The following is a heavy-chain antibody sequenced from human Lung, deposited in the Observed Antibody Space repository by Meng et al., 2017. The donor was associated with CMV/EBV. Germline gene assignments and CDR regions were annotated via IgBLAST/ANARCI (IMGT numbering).Heavy chain of an antibody. CDR3: ARQDSYTNYYFDL. D-gene: IGHD4-11*01. CDR2: IYPGDSDT. J-gene: IGHJ4*02. V-gene: IGHV5-51*01. Sequence: GGSLRLSCKGSGYSFTTHWIGWVRQMPGKGLEWMGVIYPGDSDTTYSPSFQGRVTISADKSITTAYLQLRSLKASDTAVYYCARQDSYTNYYFDLWGQGTLVTVSS. CDR1: GYSFTTHW.